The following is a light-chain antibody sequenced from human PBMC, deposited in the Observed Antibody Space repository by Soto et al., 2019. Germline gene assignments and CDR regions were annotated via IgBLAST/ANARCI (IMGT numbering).Light chain of an antibody. CDR2: DAS. Sequence: EIVLTQSPSTLSLSPGERATLSCRASQSVDRYLAWYQQKPGQAPRLLIYDASNRATGIPARFSGSGSGTEFTLTINSLQSEDSAVYYCQQHNQWPITFGQGTRLEIK. CDR1: QSVDRY. V-gene: IGKV3-11*01. J-gene: IGKJ5*01. CDR3: QQHNQWPIT.